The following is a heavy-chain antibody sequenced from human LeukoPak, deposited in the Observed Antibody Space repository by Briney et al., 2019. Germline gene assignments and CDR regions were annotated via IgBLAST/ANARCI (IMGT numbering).Heavy chain of an antibody. V-gene: IGHV1-46*01. Sequence: GASVKVSCKASGYTFTSYYMHWVRQAPGQGLEWMGIINPSGGSTSYAQKFQGRVTMTRDTSTSTVYMELSSLRSEDTAVYYCEREENIAAAGVYYYGMDVWGQGTTVTVSS. CDR3: EREENIAAAGVYYYGMDV. D-gene: IGHD6-13*01. J-gene: IGHJ6*02. CDR2: INPSGGST. CDR1: GYTFTSYY.